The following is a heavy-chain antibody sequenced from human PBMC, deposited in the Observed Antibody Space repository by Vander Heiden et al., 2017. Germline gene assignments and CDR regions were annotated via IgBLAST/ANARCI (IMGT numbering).Heavy chain of an antibody. Sequence: QVQLVESGGGVVQPGRSLRLSCAASGFTFSSYGMHWVRQAPGKGLEWVAVISYDGSNKYYADSVKGRVTISRDNSKNTLYLQMNSLRAEETAVYYCAKFRGSSGYEDYYYGMDVWGQGTTVTVSS. CDR1: GFTFSSYG. CDR3: AKFRGSSGYEDYYYGMDV. V-gene: IGHV3-30*18. CDR2: ISYDGSNK. D-gene: IGHD6-13*01. J-gene: IGHJ6*02.